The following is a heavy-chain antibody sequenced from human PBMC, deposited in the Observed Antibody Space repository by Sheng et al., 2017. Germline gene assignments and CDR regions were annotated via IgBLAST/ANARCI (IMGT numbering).Heavy chain of an antibody. V-gene: IGHV5-51*03. CDR2: VFPFDSQT. CDR1: GYRFSSYY. J-gene: IGHJ6*02. D-gene: IGHD2-15*01. Sequence: EVQLVQSGGEVKKPGESLKISCRASGYRFSSYYIAWVRQMPGEGLEWVGHVFPFDSQTKYSPVLRGPKSPLAADKSNSTAHLQWTSLKASDTAIYFCARVKGSGGRVGTGYNGMDVWGQGTTGHRLL. CDR3: ARVKGSGGRVGTGYNGMDV.